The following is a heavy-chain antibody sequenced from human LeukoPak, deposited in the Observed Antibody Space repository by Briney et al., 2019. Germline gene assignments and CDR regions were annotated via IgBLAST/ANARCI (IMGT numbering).Heavy chain of an antibody. CDR2: TNPSSRNR. V-gene: IGHV1-8*01. D-gene: IGHD5-18*01. Sequence: ASVKVSCKASGYTSTDYEINWVRQASGQGLEWMGWTNPSSRNRAYAPKFEGRVTMTTDTSTSTAYMELRSLTSEDTAVYYCARNPSRSDTYFDLWGQGTLVTVSS. J-gene: IGHJ4*02. CDR3: ARNPSRSDTYFDL. CDR1: GYTSTDYE.